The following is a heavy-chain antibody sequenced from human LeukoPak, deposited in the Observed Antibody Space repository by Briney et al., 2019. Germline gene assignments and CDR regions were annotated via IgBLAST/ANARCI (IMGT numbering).Heavy chain of an antibody. J-gene: IGHJ4*02. CDR2: INPNSGGT. CDR1: GYTFTGYY. V-gene: IGHV1-2*02. D-gene: IGHD5-12*01. CDR3: ARKARGYSGYDGIFDS. Sequence: GASVKVSCKASGYTFTGYYMHWLRQAPGQGLEWMGWINPNSGGTNYAQKFQGRVTMTRDTFISTAYMELNRLRSDDTAVYYCARKARGYSGYDGIFDSWGQGTLVTVSS.